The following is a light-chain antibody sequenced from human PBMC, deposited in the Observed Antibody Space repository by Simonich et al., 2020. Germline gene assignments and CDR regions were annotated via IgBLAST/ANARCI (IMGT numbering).Light chain of an antibody. Sequence: SYELTQPPLVSVSPGQTARITCSGDALPKKYAYRYQKKSGQAPVLVIYEDSKRPSGVPERFSGSRSGTMATLTISGAQVEDEADYYCYSTDSSGNHRVFGGGTKLTVL. J-gene: IGLJ2*01. CDR1: ALPKKY. CDR2: EDS. V-gene: IGLV3-10*01. CDR3: YSTDSSGNHRV.